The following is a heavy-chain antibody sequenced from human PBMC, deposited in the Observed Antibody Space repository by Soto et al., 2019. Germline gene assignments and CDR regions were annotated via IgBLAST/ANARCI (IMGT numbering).Heavy chain of an antibody. D-gene: IGHD3-3*01. CDR2: INHSGST. CDR1: GGSFSGYY. V-gene: IGHV4-34*01. CDR3: ARDPFWSGYYFDY. Sequence: SETLSLTCAVYGGSFSGYYWSWIRQPPGKGLEWIGEINHSGSTNYNPSLKSRVTISVDTSKNQFSLKLSSVTAADTAVYYCARDPFWSGYYFDYWGQGTLVTVSS. J-gene: IGHJ4*02.